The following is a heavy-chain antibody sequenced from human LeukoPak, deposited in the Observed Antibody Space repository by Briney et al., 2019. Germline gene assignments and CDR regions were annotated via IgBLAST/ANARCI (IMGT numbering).Heavy chain of an antibody. D-gene: IGHD3-10*01. Sequence: PGGSLRLSCAASGFTFSNAWMSWVRQAPGKGLEWVGRIKSKTDGGTTDYAAPVKGRFTISRDDSKNTLSLQMNSLKTEDTAVYYCATEGGSGSYYGDDAFDMWGQGTMVTVSS. CDR3: ATEGGSGSYYGDDAFDM. J-gene: IGHJ3*02. CDR1: GFTFSNAW. V-gene: IGHV3-15*01. CDR2: IKSKTDGGTT.